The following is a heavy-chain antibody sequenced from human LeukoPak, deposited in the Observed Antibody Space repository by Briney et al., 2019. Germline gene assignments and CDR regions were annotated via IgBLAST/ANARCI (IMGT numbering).Heavy chain of an antibody. Sequence: GGSLRVSCAASGFTFNNYALSWVRQAPGKGLEWVSALSGSAGSTYYADSVKGRFTISRDISKNSLYLQMNSLRAEDTAVYYCAKGLDTGWYDWDYWGQGTLVTVSS. J-gene: IGHJ4*02. V-gene: IGHV3-23*01. CDR3: AKGLDTGWYDWDY. D-gene: IGHD6-19*01. CDR1: GFTFNNYA. CDR2: LSGSAGST.